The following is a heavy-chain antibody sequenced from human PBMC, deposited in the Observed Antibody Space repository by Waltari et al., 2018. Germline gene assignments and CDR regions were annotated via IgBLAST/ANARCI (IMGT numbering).Heavy chain of an antibody. D-gene: IGHD2-2*01. V-gene: IGHV3-30*02. CDR3: AKVWSTSCLDY. CDR1: GFTFSSHG. Sequence: QVQLVESGGGVVQPGGSLRLSCAASGFTFSSHGMHWVRQAPGKGLEWVAFIRYDGSNKYYADSVKGRFTISRDNSKNTLYLQMNSLRAEDTAVYYCAKVWSTSCLDYWGQGTLVTVSS. J-gene: IGHJ4*02. CDR2: IRYDGSNK.